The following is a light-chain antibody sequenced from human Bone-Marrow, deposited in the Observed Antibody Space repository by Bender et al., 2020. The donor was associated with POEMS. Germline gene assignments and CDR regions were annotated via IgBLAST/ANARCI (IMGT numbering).Light chain of an antibody. CDR2: EVS. J-gene: IGLJ3*02. CDR3: SSYASSNTLL. V-gene: IGLV2-14*01. Sequence: QSALTQPASVSGSPGQSITISCTGTSGDVGAYNFVSWYQQHPGKAPKLMIYEVSDRPSGVPDRFSGSKSGNTASLTISGLQAEDEAEYYCSSYASSNTLLFGGGTKLTVL. CDR1: SGDVGAYNF.